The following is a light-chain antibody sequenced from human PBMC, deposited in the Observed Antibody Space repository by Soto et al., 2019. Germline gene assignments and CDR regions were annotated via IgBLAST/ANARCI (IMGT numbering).Light chain of an antibody. V-gene: IGKV3-20*01. Sequence: PGERATLSCRASQSVSSNFLAWYQQKPGQAPRLLIYGASNRATGIPDRFSGSGSGTEFTLTISSLQSEDFAVYYCQQYSSSRTFGQGTKVDI. J-gene: IGKJ1*01. CDR1: QSVSSNF. CDR2: GAS. CDR3: QQYSSSRT.